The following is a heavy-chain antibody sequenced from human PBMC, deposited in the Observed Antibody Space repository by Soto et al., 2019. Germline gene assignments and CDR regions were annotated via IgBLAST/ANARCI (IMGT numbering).Heavy chain of an antibody. CDR3: ARGSSSYYHYGMDV. CDR2: IYDSGST. J-gene: IGHJ6*02. Sequence: PSETLSLTCAVSGDSISRGGYSWTWVRQPPGKTLEGIGNIYDSGSTSYKPSLKSRVTISVDRSKNQLSLKLTSVTAADTAVYFCARGSSSYYHYGMDVWGQGTTVT. CDR1: GDSISRGGYS. V-gene: IGHV4-30-2*01. D-gene: IGHD6-6*01.